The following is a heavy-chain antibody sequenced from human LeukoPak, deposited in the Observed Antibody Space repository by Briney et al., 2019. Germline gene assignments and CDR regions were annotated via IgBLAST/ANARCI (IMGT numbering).Heavy chain of an antibody. D-gene: IGHD4-17*01. CDR2: VHHNGNS. Sequence: PSETLSLTCAVYGESFSGYYWSWIRQSPVKGLEWIGEVHHNGNSDYNPSLKSRVTISLDTSKNQFSLKLSSVTAADTAVYYCARIPTVTFFDYWGQGTLVTVSS. V-gene: IGHV4-34*01. J-gene: IGHJ4*02. CDR1: GESFSGYY. CDR3: ARIPTVTFFDY.